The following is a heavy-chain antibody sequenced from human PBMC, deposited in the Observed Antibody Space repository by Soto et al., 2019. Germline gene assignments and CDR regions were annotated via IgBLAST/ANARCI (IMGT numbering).Heavy chain of an antibody. D-gene: IGHD3-10*01. CDR2: LNAGGSDT. Sequence: QLVESGGSLVQPGGSLRLSCVGSGFTFRGYAMSWVRQAPGKGPEWVSALNAGGSDTYYADSVKGRFTISRDNSKNTLYLQMNSLRAEDTALYYCAKGDYNSSGREKYFQHWGQGTLVTVS. J-gene: IGHJ1*01. V-gene: IGHV3-23*04. CDR1: GFTFRGYA. CDR3: AKGDYNSSGREKYFQH.